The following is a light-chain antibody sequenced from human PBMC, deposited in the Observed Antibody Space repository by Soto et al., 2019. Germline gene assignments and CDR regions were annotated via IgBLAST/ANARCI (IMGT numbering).Light chain of an antibody. CDR2: AVS. V-gene: IGLV2-14*01. CDR1: SSDVGLYDY. J-gene: IGLJ1*01. CDR3: SSYTRDSSYV. Sequence: QSVLTQHASVSGSPGQSITISCTGTSSDVGLYDYVSWYQQHPGKAPQLMIYAVSNRPSAVSNRFSASKSVNTASLFISGLQAEDEADYYCSSYTRDSSYVFGSGTKVTVL.